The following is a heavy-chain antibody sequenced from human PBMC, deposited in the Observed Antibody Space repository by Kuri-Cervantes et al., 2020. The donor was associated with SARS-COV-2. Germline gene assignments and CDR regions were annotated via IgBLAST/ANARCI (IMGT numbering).Heavy chain of an antibody. CDR2: IYYSGST. J-gene: IGHJ6*03. CDR3: ARGKRHSTRWNAQKGAYDHYNYIDV. D-gene: IGHD6-13*01. CDR1: GGSISSRSYY. Sequence: SETLSLTCTVSGGSISSRSYYWGWIRQPPGKGLEWIGSIYYSGSTYYNPSLKSRVTISVDTSKNQFSLKLSSVTAADTAVYYCARGKRHSTRWNAQKGAYDHYNYIDVWGKGTAVTVSS. V-gene: IGHV4-39*01.